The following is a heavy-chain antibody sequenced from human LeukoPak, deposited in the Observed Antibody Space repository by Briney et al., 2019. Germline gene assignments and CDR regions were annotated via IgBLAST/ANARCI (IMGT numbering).Heavy chain of an antibody. CDR2: IVGSGGST. D-gene: IGHD3-9*01. J-gene: IGHJ4*02. V-gene: IGHV3-23*01. CDR3: AKWGDYDILTGYYDSDY. CDR1: GFTFSNYA. Sequence: GGSLRLSCAASGFTFSNYAMSWVRQAPGKGLVWVSAIVGSGGSTYYADSVKGRFTISRDNPKNTLYLQMNSLRAEDTAVYYCAKWGDYDILTGYYDSDYWGQGTLVTVSS.